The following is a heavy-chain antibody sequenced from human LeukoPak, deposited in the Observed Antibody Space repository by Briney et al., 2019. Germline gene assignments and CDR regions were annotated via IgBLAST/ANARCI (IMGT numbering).Heavy chain of an antibody. J-gene: IGHJ5*02. Sequence: PSETLSLTCAVYGGSFSGYYWSWIRQPPGKGLEWIGEINHSGSTYYNPSLKSRVTISVDRSKNQFSLKLSSVTAADTAVYYCARSIMTTVTTSWFDPWGQGTLVTVSS. V-gene: IGHV4-34*01. D-gene: IGHD4-17*01. CDR3: ARSIMTTVTTSWFDP. CDR2: INHSGST. CDR1: GGSFSGYY.